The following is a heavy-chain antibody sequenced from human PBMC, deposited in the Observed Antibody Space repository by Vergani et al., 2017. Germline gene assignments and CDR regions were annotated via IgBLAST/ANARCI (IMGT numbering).Heavy chain of an antibody. J-gene: IGHJ3*02. V-gene: IGHV1-69*01. D-gene: IGHD4-17*01. CDR1: GGTFSSYA. CDR2: IIPIFGTA. CDR3: ARDPPMTTVTTSPRGAFDI. Sequence: QVQLVQSGAEVKKPGSSVKVSCKASGGTFSSYAISWVRQAPGQGLEWMGGIIPIFGTANYAQKFQGRVTITADDSTSTAYMELSSLRAEDTAVYYCARDPPMTTVTTSPRGAFDIWGQGTMVTVSS.